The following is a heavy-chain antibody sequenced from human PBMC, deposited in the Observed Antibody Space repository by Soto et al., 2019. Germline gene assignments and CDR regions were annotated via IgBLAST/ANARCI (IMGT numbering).Heavy chain of an antibody. CDR2: IKQDGSEK. CDR3: ARAPRAVVVPAAPDY. CDR1: GFTFSSYW. V-gene: IGHV3-7*01. Sequence: GGSLRLSCAASGFTFSSYWMSWVRQAPGKGLEWVANIKQDGSEKYYVDSVKGRFTISRDNAKNSLYLQMNSLRAEDTAVYYCARAPRAVVVPAAPDYWGQGTLVTVSS. J-gene: IGHJ4*02. D-gene: IGHD2-2*01.